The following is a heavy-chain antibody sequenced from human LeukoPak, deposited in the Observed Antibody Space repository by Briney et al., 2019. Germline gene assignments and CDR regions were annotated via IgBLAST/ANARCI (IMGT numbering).Heavy chain of an antibody. CDR3: ARRYCSSASCFGGDAFGI. J-gene: IGHJ3*02. V-gene: IGHV5-51*01. Sequence: GESLKISCQGSGYSFTSYWIGWVRQMPGKGLEWMGIIYPGDSDTRYSPSFQGQVTISADKSISTAYLQWSSLKASDTAMYYCARRYCSSASCFGGDAFGIWGQGTMVTVSS. CDR2: IYPGDSDT. CDR1: GYSFTSYW. D-gene: IGHD2-2*01.